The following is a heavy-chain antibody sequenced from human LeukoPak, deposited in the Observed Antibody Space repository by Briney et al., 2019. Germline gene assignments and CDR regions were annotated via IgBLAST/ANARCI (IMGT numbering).Heavy chain of an antibody. CDR1: GGSFSGYY. Sequence: SETLSLTCAVYGGSFSGYYWSWIRQPPGKGLEWIGEINHSGSTNYNPSLQSRVTISVDTSKNQFSLKLSSVTAAETAVYYCARDSSNDYSNYNYYYGMDVWGQGTTVTVSS. D-gene: IGHD4-11*01. CDR2: INHSGST. CDR3: ARDSSNDYSNYNYYYGMDV. J-gene: IGHJ6*02. V-gene: IGHV4-34*01.